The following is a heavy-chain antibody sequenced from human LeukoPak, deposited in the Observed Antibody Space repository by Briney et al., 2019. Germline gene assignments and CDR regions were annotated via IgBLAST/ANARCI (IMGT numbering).Heavy chain of an antibody. J-gene: IGHJ6*02. CDR1: GFTHHSYA. Sequence: GRSLRLLHAACGFTHHSYAMLGVRQAPAKGLEGVAVISYDGSNKYYADSVKGRFTISRDKSKNTLYLQMNSLRAEDTAVYYCARGGSYYYYYYGIDVWGQGTMVTVSS. V-gene: IGHV3-30-3*01. CDR3: ARGGSYYYYYYGIDV. D-gene: IGHD3-16*01. CDR2: ISYDGSNK.